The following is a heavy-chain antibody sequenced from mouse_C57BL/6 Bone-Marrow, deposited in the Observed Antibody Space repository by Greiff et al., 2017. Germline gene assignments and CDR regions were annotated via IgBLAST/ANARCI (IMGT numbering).Heavy chain of an antibody. J-gene: IGHJ2*01. V-gene: IGHV1-82*01. CDR3: ARPHYYGSSYDYFDY. Sequence: VQLKESGPELVKPGASVKISCKASGYAFSSSWMNWVKQRPGKGLEWIGRIYPGDGDTNYNGKFKGKATLTADKSSSTAYMQLSSLTSEDSAVYFCARPHYYGSSYDYFDYWGQGTTLTVSS. CDR2: IYPGDGDT. D-gene: IGHD1-1*01. CDR1: GYAFSSSW.